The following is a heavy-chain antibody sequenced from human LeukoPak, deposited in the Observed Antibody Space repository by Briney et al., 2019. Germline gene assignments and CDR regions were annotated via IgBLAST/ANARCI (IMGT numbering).Heavy chain of an antibody. V-gene: IGHV5-51*01. CDR2: IYCGDSDT. D-gene: IGHD1-26*01. Sequence: RGESLKISCQGFGFSFSRYWIGWVRQMPGRGLEWMGIIYCGDSDTRYGPSFQGQVTISADRSTSTAYLQWSSLKASDTAIYYCARSALSSGSLYYFEYWGQGTLVTVSS. CDR3: ARSALSSGSLYYFEY. CDR1: GFSFSRYW. J-gene: IGHJ4*02.